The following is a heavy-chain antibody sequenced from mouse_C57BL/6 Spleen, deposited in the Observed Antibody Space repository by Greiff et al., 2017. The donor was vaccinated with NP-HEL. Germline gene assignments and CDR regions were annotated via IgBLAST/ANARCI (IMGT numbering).Heavy chain of an antibody. V-gene: IGHV7-3*01. CDR2: IRNKANGYTT. Sequence: EVKLMESGGGLVQPGGSLSLSCAASGFTFTDYYMSWVRQPPGKALEWLGFIRNKANGYTTEYSASVKGRFTISRDNSQSILYLQMNGRRAEDSATYYCARYEYYWYFEVWGTGTTGTVAS. D-gene: IGHD5-1*01. J-gene: IGHJ1*03. CDR3: ARYEYYWYFEV. CDR1: GFTFTDYY.